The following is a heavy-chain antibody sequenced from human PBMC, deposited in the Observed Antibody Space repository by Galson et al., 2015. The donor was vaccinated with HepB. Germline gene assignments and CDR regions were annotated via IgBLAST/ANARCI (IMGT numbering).Heavy chain of an antibody. Sequence: SLRLSCAASGFTFSSYSMNWVRQAPGKGLEWVPSISSSSSYIYYADSVKGRFTISRDNAKNSLYLQMNSLRAEDTAVYYCASFMEAYYQLLFKGGYYHYGMDVWGEGTTVTVSS. V-gene: IGHV3-21*01. D-gene: IGHD2-2*01. J-gene: IGHJ6*04. CDR1: GFTFSSYS. CDR2: ISSSSSYI. CDR3: ASFMEAYYQLLFKGGYYHYGMDV.